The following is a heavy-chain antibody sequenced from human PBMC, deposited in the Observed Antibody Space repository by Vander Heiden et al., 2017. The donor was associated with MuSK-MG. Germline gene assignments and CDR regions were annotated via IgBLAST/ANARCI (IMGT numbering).Heavy chain of an antibody. CDR1: GGSISSGSYY. CDR3: ARGLGWGSGDFDY. V-gene: IGHV4-61*02. Sequence: QVQLQESGPGLVKPSQTLSLPCTVPGGSISSGSYYWSWIRQPAGKGLEWIGRIYTSGSTNYNPSLKSRVTISVDTSKNQFSLKLSSVTAADTAVYYCARGLGWGSGDFDYWGQGTLVTVSS. CDR2: IYTSGST. J-gene: IGHJ4*02. D-gene: IGHD1-26*01.